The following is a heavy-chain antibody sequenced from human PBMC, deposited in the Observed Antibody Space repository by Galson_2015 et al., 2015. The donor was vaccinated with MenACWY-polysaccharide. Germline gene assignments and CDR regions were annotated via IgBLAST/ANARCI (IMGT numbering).Heavy chain of an antibody. J-gene: IGHJ4*02. CDR2: IYSGGSI. V-gene: IGHV3-53*01. CDR1: GFSVGVNH. D-gene: IGHD1-1*01. CDR3: ARGYNRAFDY. Sequence: SLRLSCAASGFSVGVNHMSWVRQAPGKGLERVSVIYSGGSIYYADSVKGRFTISRDNSKDTLYLQMNSLRADDTAVYYCARGYNRAFDYWGQGTLVTVSS.